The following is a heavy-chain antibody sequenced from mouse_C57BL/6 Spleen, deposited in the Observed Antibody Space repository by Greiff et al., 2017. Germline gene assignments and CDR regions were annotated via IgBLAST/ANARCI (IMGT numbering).Heavy chain of an antibody. CDR1: GYTFTEYT. J-gene: IGHJ3*01. CDR2: FYPGSGSI. Sequence: VKLVESGAELVKPGASVKLSCKASGYTFTEYTIHWVKQRSGQGLEWIGRFYPGSGSIKYNEKFKDKATLTADKSSSTVYMELSRLASEDSAVYFCARHEEGYSLAYWGQGTLVTVSA. D-gene: IGHD2-14*01. CDR3: ARHEEGYSLAY. V-gene: IGHV1-62-2*01.